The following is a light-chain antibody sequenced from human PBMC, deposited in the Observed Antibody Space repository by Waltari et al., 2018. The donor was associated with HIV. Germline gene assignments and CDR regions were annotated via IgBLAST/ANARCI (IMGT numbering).Light chain of an antibody. J-gene: IGLJ2*01. CDR1: RSDVGGYDY. Sequence: HSALPQPASVSGSPGQSIPISCTGTRSDVGGYDYVSWYQHYPGRAPKLMIYDVSHRPSGVANRFSASKSGNTASLTISGLQAEDEADYYCASYTSSSTVVFGGGTKLTVL. V-gene: IGLV2-14*03. CDR2: DVS. CDR3: ASYTSSSTVV.